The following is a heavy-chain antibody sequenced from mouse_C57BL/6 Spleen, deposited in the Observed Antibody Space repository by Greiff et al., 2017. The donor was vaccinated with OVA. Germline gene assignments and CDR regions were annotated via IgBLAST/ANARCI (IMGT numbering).Heavy chain of an antibody. CDR1: GYTITGYC. V-gene: IGHV1-9*01. Sequence: VQLQQSVAELMKPGASVKLSCTATGYTITGYCIEWVKQRPGHGLEWIGEILPGSGSTNYNEKFKGKATLTADTSSNTAYMQLSSLTTEDSAIYYCAREITTVVEGDYWGQGTSVTVSS. CDR2: ILPGSGST. CDR3: AREITTVVEGDY. D-gene: IGHD1-1*01. J-gene: IGHJ4*01.